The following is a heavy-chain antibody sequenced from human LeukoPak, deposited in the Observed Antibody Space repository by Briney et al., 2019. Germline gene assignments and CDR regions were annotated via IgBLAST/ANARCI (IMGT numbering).Heavy chain of an antibody. J-gene: IGHJ2*01. D-gene: IGHD3-3*01. CDR1: GYTFTSYD. CDR2: MNPNSGNT. CDR3: ARVSGVLRFFTPSPGYLDL. Sequence: GASVKVSCKASGYTFTSYDINWVRQATGQGLEWMGWMNPNSGNTGYAQKFQGRVTMTRNTSLSTAYMELSSLRSEDTAVYYCARVSGVLRFFTPSPGYLDLWGRGTLVTVSS. V-gene: IGHV1-8*01.